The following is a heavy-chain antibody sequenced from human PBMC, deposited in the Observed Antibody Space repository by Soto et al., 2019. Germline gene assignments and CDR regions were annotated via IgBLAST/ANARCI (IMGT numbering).Heavy chain of an antibody. CDR1: GGSISSYY. CDR3: ARVYDSSGPMWGNWFDP. J-gene: IGHJ5*02. D-gene: IGHD3-22*01. V-gene: IGHV4-59*01. CDR2: IYYSGST. Sequence: SETLSLTCTVSGGSISSYYWSWIRQPPGKGLEWIGYIYYSGSTNYNPSLKSRVTISVDTSKNQFSLKLSSVTAADTAVYYCARVYDSSGPMWGNWFDPWGQGTLVTVSS.